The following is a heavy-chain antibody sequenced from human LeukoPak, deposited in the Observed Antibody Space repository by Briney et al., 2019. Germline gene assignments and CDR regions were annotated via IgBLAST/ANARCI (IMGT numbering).Heavy chain of an antibody. CDR2: ISGGSGDT. D-gene: IGHD3-22*01. CDR1: GLIFSNYA. Sequence: PGGSLRLSCAASGLIFSNYAMSWVRQAPGKGLEWVSVISGGSGDTFYADSVKGRFTISRDNSKNTVYLQMNSLRAEDTAAYYCATRNYYDNRSYYSYYFDYWGQGALFAVSS. J-gene: IGHJ4*02. CDR3: ATRNYYDNRSYYSYYFDY. V-gene: IGHV3-23*01.